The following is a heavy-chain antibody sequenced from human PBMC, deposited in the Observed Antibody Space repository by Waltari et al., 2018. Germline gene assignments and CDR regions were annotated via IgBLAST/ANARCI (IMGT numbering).Heavy chain of an antibody. Sequence: QVQLQESGPGLVKPSQTLSLTCTVSGGSISRGDYYWRGNRQPPGKGLEWIGYIYDSGSTYYNPSLKSRVTISVDTSKNQFSLKLSSVTAADTAVYYCATDIVVVPAASSGGAFDIWGQGTMVTVSS. D-gene: IGHD2-2*01. CDR1: GGSISRGDYY. CDR2: IYDSGST. V-gene: IGHV4-30-4*08. J-gene: IGHJ3*02. CDR3: ATDIVVVPAASSGGAFDI.